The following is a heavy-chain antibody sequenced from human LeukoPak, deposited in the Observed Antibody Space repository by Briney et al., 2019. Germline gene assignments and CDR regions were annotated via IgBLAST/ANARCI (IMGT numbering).Heavy chain of an antibody. CDR3: AKDRWLAVAATPLDY. V-gene: IGHV3-30*18. CDR1: GFTFSSYG. CDR2: ISYDGSNK. D-gene: IGHD2-15*01. Sequence: GRSLRLSCAASGFTFSSYGMHWVRQAPGKGLEWVAVISYDGSNKYYADSVKGRFTISRDNSKNTLYLQMNSLRAEDTAVYYCAKDRWLAVAATPLDYWGQGTLVTVSS. J-gene: IGHJ4*02.